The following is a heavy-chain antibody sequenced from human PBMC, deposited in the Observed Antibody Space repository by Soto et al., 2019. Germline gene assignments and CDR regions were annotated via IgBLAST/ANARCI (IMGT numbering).Heavy chain of an antibody. Sequence: ASVXVSCKSSLYTFSFYYIRFFRQAPGQGPDCMGWINPNSGGTNYAQKFQGWVTMTRDKSISTAYMELSRLRSDDTAVYYCAREIGYGSTRWVKVVKGSLEVWGQGTTVTVSS. D-gene: IGHD2-2*01. J-gene: IGHJ6*02. CDR3: AREIGYGSTRWVKVVKGSLEV. CDR1: LYTFSFYY. CDR2: INPNSGGT. V-gene: IGHV1-2*04.